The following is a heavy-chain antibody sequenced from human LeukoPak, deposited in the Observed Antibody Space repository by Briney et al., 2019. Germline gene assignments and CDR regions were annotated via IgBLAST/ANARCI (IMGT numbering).Heavy chain of an antibody. CDR1: GYTFTTFG. CDR3: ARLGPDCGGGKCY. Sequence: ASVKVSCKASGYTFTTFGITWVRQAPGQGLEWMGWINTYNGNTNYAQNLQGRVTMTTDTSTSTAYMELRILTSDDTAVYYCARLGPDCGGGKCYWGQGTLVTVSS. J-gene: IGHJ4*02. D-gene: IGHD2-15*01. V-gene: IGHV1-18*01. CDR2: INTYNGNT.